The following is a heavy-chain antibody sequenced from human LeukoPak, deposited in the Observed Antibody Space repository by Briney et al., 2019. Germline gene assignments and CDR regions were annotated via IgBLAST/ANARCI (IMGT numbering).Heavy chain of an antibody. CDR2: TYSDTDT. Sequence: GGSLRLSCAASGFTVSSNYMSWVRQAPGKGLEWVSVTYSDTDTYYADSVKGRFTISRDNSENTLYLQMDSLRAEDTAVYYCAKSPPLMGVDYWGQGTLVTVSS. CDR1: GFTVSSNY. D-gene: IGHD3-10*01. CDR3: AKSPPLMGVDY. V-gene: IGHV3-53*01. J-gene: IGHJ4*02.